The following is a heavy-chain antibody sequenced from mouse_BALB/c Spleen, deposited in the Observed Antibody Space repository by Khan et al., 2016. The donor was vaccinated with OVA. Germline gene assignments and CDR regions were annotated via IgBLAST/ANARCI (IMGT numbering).Heavy chain of an antibody. V-gene: IGHV1-4*01. CDR1: GYTFTSYT. CDR3: VRDGAYHRNDGWFAY. CDR2: INPSNGYT. Sequence: QVQLQQSGAELARPGASVKMSCKASGYTFTSYTIHWIKLRPGQGLEWIGYINPSNGYTNYNQKFKDKATLTADKSSTTANMELSSLTSDYSALYNCVRDGAYHRNDGWFAYWGQGTLVTVSA. J-gene: IGHJ3*01. D-gene: IGHD2-14*01.